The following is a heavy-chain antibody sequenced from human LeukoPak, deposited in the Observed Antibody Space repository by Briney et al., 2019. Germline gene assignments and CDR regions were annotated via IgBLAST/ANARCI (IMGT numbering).Heavy chain of an antibody. CDR1: GYTFTSYY. V-gene: IGHV1-46*01. J-gene: IGHJ4*02. Sequence: ASVKVSCNASGYTFTSYYMHWVRRAPGQGLEWMGMINPSDGDTDHAQKFQGRVTMTRDTSTNTVYMELRSLTSDDTAVYYCARASGGHCDYWGQGTLVTVSS. CDR2: INPSDGDT. D-gene: IGHD3-10*01. CDR3: ARASGGHCDY.